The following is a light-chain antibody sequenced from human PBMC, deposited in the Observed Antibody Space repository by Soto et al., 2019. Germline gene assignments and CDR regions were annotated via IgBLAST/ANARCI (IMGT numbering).Light chain of an antibody. CDR3: QQYNNWPPERT. V-gene: IGKV3-15*01. J-gene: IGKJ1*01. Sequence: EIVMTQAPATLSVSPGERASRSCRASQSVSSNLAWYQQKPGQAPRLLIYGASTRATGIPARFSGSGSGTEFTLTISSLQSEDFAVYYCQQYNNWPPERTFGQGTKVDIK. CDR2: GAS. CDR1: QSVSSN.